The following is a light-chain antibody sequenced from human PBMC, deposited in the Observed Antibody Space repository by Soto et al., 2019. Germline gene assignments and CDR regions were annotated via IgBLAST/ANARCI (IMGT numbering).Light chain of an antibody. Sequence: DIQMTQSPSSLSASVGDRVTITCRASQSISSYLAWYQQKPGKAPKLLIYAASTLQSGVPSRFSGSGSGTDFTLTISCLQSEDFATYYCQQYYSYPPITFGQGTRLEI. CDR2: AAS. CDR3: QQYYSYPPIT. V-gene: IGKV1-9*01. J-gene: IGKJ5*01. CDR1: QSISSY.